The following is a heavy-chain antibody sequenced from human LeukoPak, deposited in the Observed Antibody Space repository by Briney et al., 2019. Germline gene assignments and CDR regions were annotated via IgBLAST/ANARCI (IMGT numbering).Heavy chain of an antibody. Sequence: GASVKVSCKASGYTFSSFAINWLRQAPGEGMEWMGWINTHTGNPTYAQGFTGRFVFSLDTSVSTTYLQITSLKTEDTATYCCAREVRGGEAAIDSWGQGTLVIVSS. D-gene: IGHD2-15*01. J-gene: IGHJ4*02. CDR2: INTHTGNP. CDR1: GYTFSSFA. CDR3: AREVRGGEAAIDS. V-gene: IGHV7-4-1*02.